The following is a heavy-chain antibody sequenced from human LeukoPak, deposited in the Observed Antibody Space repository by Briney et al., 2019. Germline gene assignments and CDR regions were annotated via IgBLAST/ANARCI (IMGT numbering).Heavy chain of an antibody. CDR2: VSNNGDST. V-gene: IGHV3-64D*06. Sequence: GGSLRLSCSASGFTFNKYVMHWVRQAPDKGLEYVSGVSNNGDSTYYADSVKGRFTISRDNSKNTLYLQMSSLRAEDTAAYYCVKGEVRGYKKRGVDYWGQGTLVTVSS. CDR3: VKGEVRGYKKRGVDY. J-gene: IGHJ4*02. D-gene: IGHD5-18*01. CDR1: GFTFNKYV.